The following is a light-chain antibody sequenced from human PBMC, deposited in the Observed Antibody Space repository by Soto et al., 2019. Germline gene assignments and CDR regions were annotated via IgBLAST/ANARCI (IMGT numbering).Light chain of an antibody. Sequence: QSVLTQPPSVSGAPGQRVTISCTGSSSNIGAGYDVHWYQQLPGTAPKLLIYGNSNRPSGVPDRFSGSKSGTSASLAITGLQAEDEADYYCQSYDSSRSGSRVVGTGTELTVL. CDR2: GNS. J-gene: IGLJ1*01. V-gene: IGLV1-40*01. CDR3: QSYDSSRSGSRV. CDR1: SSNIGAGYD.